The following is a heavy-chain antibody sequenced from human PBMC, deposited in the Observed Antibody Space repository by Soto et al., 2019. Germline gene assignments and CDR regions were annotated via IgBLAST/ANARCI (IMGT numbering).Heavy chain of an antibody. V-gene: IGHV4-4*02. CDR3: ARYDYGSGDDYDIDY. J-gene: IGHJ4*02. CDR1: GGSISSTNW. D-gene: IGHD3-10*01. CDR2: IHHSGST. Sequence: QVQLQESGPGLVTPSGTLSLTCAVSGGSISSTNWWTWVRQPPGKELEWIAEIHHSGSTNYNPSLESRVTISIDKSNNQFSLKLKSVTAADTAVYYCARYDYGSGDDYDIDYWGQGTLVTVSS.